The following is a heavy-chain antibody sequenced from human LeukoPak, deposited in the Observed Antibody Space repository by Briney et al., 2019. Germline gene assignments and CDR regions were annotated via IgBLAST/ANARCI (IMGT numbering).Heavy chain of an antibody. Sequence: ASVKVSCKASGYTFTSYDINWVRQATGQGLEWMGWMNPNSGYTGYAQKFQGRVTVTTDESTSTAYMGLSSLRSEDTAVYYCAIAADASFVFDYWGQGTLVTVSS. V-gene: IGHV1-8*01. CDR2: MNPNSGYT. D-gene: IGHD3-16*01. CDR1: GYTFTSYD. J-gene: IGHJ4*02. CDR3: AIAADASFVFDY.